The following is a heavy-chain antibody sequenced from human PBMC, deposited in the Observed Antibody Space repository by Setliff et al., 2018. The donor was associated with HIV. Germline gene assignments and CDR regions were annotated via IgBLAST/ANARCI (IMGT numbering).Heavy chain of an antibody. CDR3: ARDMHANINAQDV. Sequence: SETRSLTCTVPGGLITNDGYYWTWIRQHPEKGLEWIGYIYFNGKTYDNPSLGGRATMSVGTSKNQFSLMLSSVTAADTAVYYCARDMHANINAQDVWGQGTLVTVSS. CDR2: IYFNGKT. J-gene: IGHJ1*01. V-gene: IGHV4-31*03. D-gene: IGHD2-8*01. CDR1: GGLITNDGYY.